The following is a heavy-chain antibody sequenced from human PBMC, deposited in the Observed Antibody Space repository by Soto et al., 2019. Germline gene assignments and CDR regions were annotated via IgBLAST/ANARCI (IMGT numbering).Heavy chain of an antibody. V-gene: IGHV4-39*01. CDR2: VYYRGRT. Sequence: PSENLSLTCIVSGESISRSSYYWGWIRLPPGQGLEWIGSVYYRGRTYYNPSFRGRVTISIGTSKNRLSVKRSSGTATDTAVYFCARQRTTVLTQAYFDHWGQGAPVTVSS. CDR3: ARQRTTVLTQAYFDH. D-gene: IGHD2-21*02. CDR1: GESISRSSYY. J-gene: IGHJ4*02.